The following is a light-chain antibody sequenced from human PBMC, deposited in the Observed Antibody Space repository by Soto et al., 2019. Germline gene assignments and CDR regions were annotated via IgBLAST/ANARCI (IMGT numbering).Light chain of an antibody. CDR3: QQSYSTVWT. V-gene: IGKV1-39*01. J-gene: IGKJ1*01. CDR1: QRISSY. Sequence: DIQMIQSPSSLSASVGYRVTIVCRASQRISSYLNWYQQKPGKVPKLLIYAASSLQSGVPSRFSGSGSGKDFTLTNSSLQPEDLTTYYCQQSYSTVWTFGQGTKVEIK. CDR2: AAS.